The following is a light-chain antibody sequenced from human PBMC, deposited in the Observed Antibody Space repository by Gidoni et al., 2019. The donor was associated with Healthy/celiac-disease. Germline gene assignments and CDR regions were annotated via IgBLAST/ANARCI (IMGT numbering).Light chain of an antibody. CDR1: KNY. CDR2: WAS. V-gene: IGKV4-1*01. J-gene: IGKJ3*01. CDR3: QQYYSIPFT. Sequence: DIVMTQSPDFLAVSLGERATINNKNYLGWYQQKPGQPPKLLIYWASTRESGVPDRFSGSGSGTDFTLTVSSLQAEDVAIYYCQQYYSIPFTFGPXTKVDIK.